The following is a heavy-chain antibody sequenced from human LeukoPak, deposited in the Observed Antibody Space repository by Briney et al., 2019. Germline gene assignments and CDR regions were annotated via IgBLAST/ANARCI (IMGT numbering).Heavy chain of an antibody. Sequence: ASVKVSCKASGGTFSSYAINWVRQAPGQGLEWMGGIIPIFGTANYAQKFQGRVTITTDESTSTAYMELSTLRSDDTAVYYCAITHEYFDYWGQGTLVTVSS. CDR3: AITHEYFDY. CDR1: GGTFSSYA. V-gene: IGHV1-69*05. CDR2: IIPIFGTA. J-gene: IGHJ4*02.